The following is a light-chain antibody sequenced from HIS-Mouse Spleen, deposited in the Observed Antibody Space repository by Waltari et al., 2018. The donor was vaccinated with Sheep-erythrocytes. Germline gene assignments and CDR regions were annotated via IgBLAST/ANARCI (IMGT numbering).Light chain of an antibody. CDR3: CSYAGSYNHV. V-gene: IGLV2-11*01. CDR1: SSHVVALTY. J-gene: IGLJ1*01. Sequence: QSSLTQPCSVSWSPGQSVTISCTGTSSHVVALTYSSGYQQHPGKAPRLMIYDVIKRPSGVPARFSGSKSCNTASLTISGLQAEDEADYYCCSYAGSYNHVFATGTKVTVL. CDR2: DVI.